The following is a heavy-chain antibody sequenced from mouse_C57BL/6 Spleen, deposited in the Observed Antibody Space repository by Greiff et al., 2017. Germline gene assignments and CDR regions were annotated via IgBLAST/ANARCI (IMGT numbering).Heavy chain of an antibody. Sequence: EVKLQESGPGLVKPSQSLSLTCSVTGYSITSGYYWNWIRQFPGNKLEWMGYISYDGSNNYHPSLKNRISITRDTSTNQFFLKLNSVTTEDTATDDCARDYEYGGVWLAYWGQGTLVTVSA. CDR1: GYSITSGYY. CDR2: ISYDGSN. J-gene: IGHJ3*01. V-gene: IGHV3-6*01. D-gene: IGHD2-4*01. CDR3: ARDYEYGGVWLAY.